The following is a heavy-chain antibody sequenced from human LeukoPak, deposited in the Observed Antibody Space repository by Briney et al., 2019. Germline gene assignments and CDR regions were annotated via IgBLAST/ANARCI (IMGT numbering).Heavy chain of an antibody. CDR1: GRSISSSSYY. CDR3: ARVVIRWFDP. J-gene: IGHJ5*02. Sequence: SETLSLTCTVSGRSISSSSYYWGWIRQPPGKGLEWIGSIYYSGSTYYNPALKSRVTISVDTSKNRFSLKLSSVTAADTAVYYCARVVIRWFDPWGQGTLVTVSS. D-gene: IGHD3-22*01. V-gene: IGHV4-39*07. CDR2: IYYSGST.